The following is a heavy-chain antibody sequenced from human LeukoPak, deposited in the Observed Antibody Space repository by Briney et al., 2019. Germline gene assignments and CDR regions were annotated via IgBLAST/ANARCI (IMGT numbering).Heavy chain of an antibody. V-gene: IGHV3-30*03. J-gene: IGHJ4*02. CDR3: ARGRTDFDY. CDR1: GFSFRTYG. CDR2: ISYDGSDK. Sequence: GGSLRLSCAASGFSFRTYGTHWVRQAPGKGLEWVAVISYDGSDKYYGDSVKGRFTISRDNAKNSLFLQMNSLRDEDTAMYYCARGRTDFDYWGQGTLVTVSS.